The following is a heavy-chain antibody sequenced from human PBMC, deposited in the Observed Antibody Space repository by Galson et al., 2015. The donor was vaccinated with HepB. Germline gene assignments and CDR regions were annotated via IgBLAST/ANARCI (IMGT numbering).Heavy chain of an antibody. CDR2: IKQDGSEK. CDR1: GFTFSSYW. CDR3: ARDLCYYPRHLAY. V-gene: IGHV3-7*03. J-gene: IGHJ4*02. D-gene: IGHD3-22*01. Sequence: SLRLSCAASGFTFSSYWMSWVRQAPGKGLEWVANIKQDGSEKYYVDSVKGRFTISRDNAKNSLYLQMNSLRAEDSAVYYCARDLCYYPRHLAYWGQGTLVSISS.